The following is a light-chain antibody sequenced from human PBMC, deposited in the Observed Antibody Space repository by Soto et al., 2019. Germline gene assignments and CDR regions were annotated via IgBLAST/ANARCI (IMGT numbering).Light chain of an antibody. CDR3: QQSYSIPIT. Sequence: AIRMTQSPSSLSASTGDRVTITCRASQGISRYLAWYQQKPGKAPKLLIYAASSLQSGVPSRFSGSGSGTDFTLTISSLQPEDFATYHCQQSYSIPITFGQGTRLEIK. V-gene: IGKV1-8*01. J-gene: IGKJ5*01. CDR1: QGISRY. CDR2: AAS.